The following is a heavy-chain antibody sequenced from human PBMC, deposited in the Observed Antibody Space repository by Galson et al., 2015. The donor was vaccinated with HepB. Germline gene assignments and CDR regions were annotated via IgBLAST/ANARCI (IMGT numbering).Heavy chain of an antibody. CDR3: ARAGDYGSGTGGMDV. D-gene: IGHD3-10*01. Sequence: SVKVSCKASGGTFSSNVISWVRQAPGQGLEWMGIINPSGGSTSYAQKFQSRVTMTRDTSTSTVYMELSSLRSEDTAVYYCARAGDYGSGTGGMDVWGQGTTVTVSS. J-gene: IGHJ6*02. CDR2: INPSGGST. V-gene: IGHV1-46*01. CDR1: GGTFSSNV.